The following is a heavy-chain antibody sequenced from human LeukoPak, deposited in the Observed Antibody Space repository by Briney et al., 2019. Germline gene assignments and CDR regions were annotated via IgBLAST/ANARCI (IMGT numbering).Heavy chain of an antibody. CDR3: ARGRIDYGDYVYVY. D-gene: IGHD4-17*01. Sequence: PSETLSLTCTVSGGSISSYYWSWIRQPPGKGLEWIGYIYYSGSTNYNPSLKSRVTISVDTSKNQFSLKLSSVTAADTAVYYCARGRIDYGDYVYVYWGQGTLVTVSS. CDR1: GGSISSYY. CDR2: IYYSGST. V-gene: IGHV4-59*12. J-gene: IGHJ4*02.